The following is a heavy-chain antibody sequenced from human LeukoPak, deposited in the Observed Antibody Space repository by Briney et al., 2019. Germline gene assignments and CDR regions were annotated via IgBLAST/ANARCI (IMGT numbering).Heavy chain of an antibody. CDR3: AREKKPYYYGSGSYRYYFDY. CDR2: INHSGST. V-gene: IGHV4-34*01. D-gene: IGHD3-10*01. CDR1: GGSFSGYY. Sequence: SETLSLTCAVYGGSFSGYYWSWILQPPGKGLDWIGEINHSGSTNYNPSLKSRVTISVETSKNQFSLKLSSVTAADTAVYYCAREKKPYYYGSGSYRYYFDYWGQGTLVTVSS. J-gene: IGHJ4*02.